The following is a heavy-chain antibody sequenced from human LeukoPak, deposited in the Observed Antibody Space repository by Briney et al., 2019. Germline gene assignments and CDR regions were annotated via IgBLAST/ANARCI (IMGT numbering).Heavy chain of an antibody. D-gene: IGHD6-19*01. V-gene: IGHV3-43*02. CDR1: GFTFDDYA. CDR2: ISGDGGST. J-gene: IGHJ4*02. CDR3: AKVPYSSGWYALDY. Sequence: GGSLRLSCAASGFTFDDYAMHWVRQAPGKGLEWVSLISGDGGSTYYADSVKGRFTTSRDNSKNSLYLQMNSLRTEDTALYYCAKVPYSSGWYALDYWGQGTLVTVSS.